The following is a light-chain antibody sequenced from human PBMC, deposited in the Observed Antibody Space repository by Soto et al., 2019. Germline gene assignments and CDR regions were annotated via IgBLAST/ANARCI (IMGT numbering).Light chain of an antibody. CDR2: DAS. Sequence: EVVLTQSPATLSLSPGEGATLSCRASQSINNYLGWYHQKPGQAPRLLIYDASNRATGIPARFSGSGSGTDVTLTISSLEPEDFVVYYCQQRSNWPRTFGPETRLSIK. CDR3: QQRSNWPRT. V-gene: IGKV3-11*01. CDR1: QSINNY. J-gene: IGKJ2*01.